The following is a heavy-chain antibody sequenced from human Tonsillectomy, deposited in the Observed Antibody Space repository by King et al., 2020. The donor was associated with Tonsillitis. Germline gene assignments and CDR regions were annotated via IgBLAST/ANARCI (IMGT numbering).Heavy chain of an antibody. D-gene: IGHD2-2*01. CDR2: IIGSGGST. V-gene: IGHV3-23*04. Sequence: QLVQSGGGLVQPGGSLRLSCAASGFTFSSYAMSWVRQAPGKGLEWVSAIIGSGGSTDYADSVKGRFTISRDNSKNTLYLQMNSLRAEDTAVYYGAKGGCSSTSCYYDCDYWGQGTLVTVSS. CDR1: GFTFSSYA. J-gene: IGHJ4*02. CDR3: AKGGCSSTSCYYDCDY.